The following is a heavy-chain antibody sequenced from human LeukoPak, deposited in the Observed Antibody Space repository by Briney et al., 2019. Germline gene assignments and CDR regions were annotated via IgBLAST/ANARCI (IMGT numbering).Heavy chain of an antibody. CDR2: ISAYNGNT. D-gene: IGHD3-22*01. J-gene: IGHJ4*02. Sequence: ASVKVSCKASGYTFTSYGISWVRQAPGQGLEWMGWISAYNGNTNYAQKLQGRVTMTTDTSTSTAYMELRSPRSDDTAVYYCARDQGRYYYDSSGLIDYWGQGTLVTVSS. CDR1: GYTFTSYG. CDR3: ARDQGRYYYDSSGLIDY. V-gene: IGHV1-18*01.